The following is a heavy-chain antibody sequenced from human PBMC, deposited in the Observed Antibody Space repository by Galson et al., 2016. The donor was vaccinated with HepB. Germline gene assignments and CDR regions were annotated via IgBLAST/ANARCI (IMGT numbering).Heavy chain of an antibody. CDR1: GITFSTYA. V-gene: IGHV3-30*04. J-gene: IGHJ5*02. Sequence: SLRLSCAGSGITFSTYAMHWVRQAPGKGLEWVAVTSFDGSKEYFADSVKGRFTISRDNSKNTMYLQMNSLRPDDTAVYYCAREEYNGYEVLAPCLDHWGQRTLVTVSS. D-gene: IGHD5-12*01. CDR2: TSFDGSKE. CDR3: AREEYNGYEVLAPCLDH.